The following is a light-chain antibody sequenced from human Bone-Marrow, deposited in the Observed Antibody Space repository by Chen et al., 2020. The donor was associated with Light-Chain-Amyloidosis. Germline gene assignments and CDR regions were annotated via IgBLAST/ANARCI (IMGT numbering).Light chain of an antibody. CDR2: DDS. V-gene: IGLV3-21*02. Sequence: SSVLTPPSSGSVAPGQTATFAGGGNNIGSTSVHWYQQTPGQAPLLVVYDDSDRPSGIPERLSGSNSGNTATLTSSRVEAGDEADYYCQVWDRSSDRPVFGGGTKLTVL. CDR1: NIGSTS. J-gene: IGLJ3*02. CDR3: QVWDRSSDRPV.